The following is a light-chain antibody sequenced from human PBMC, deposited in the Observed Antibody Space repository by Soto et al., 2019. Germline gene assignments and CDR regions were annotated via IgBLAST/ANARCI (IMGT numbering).Light chain of an antibody. J-gene: IGLJ2*01. CDR3: SAYTTSSTLT. Sequence: QSVVTQPASVSGSPGQSITISCTGTSSDVGGYKYVSWYQQCPGKAPKLIIFEVSNRPSGVSDRFSGSKSGNVASLTISGLQTEDEADYYCSAYTTSSTLTFGGGTKLTVL. CDR1: SSDVGGYKY. CDR2: EVS. V-gene: IGLV2-14*01.